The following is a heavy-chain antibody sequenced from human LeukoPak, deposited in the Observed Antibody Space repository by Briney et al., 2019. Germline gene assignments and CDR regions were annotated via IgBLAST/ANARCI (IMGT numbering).Heavy chain of an antibody. Sequence: GGSLRPSCTASGFTFSSYEMNWVRQAPGKGLEWVSYISISGSIIYYADSVKGRFTISRDNAKNSLYLQMNSLRAEDTAVYYCASPTDLSDYWGQGTLVTVSS. V-gene: IGHV3-48*03. J-gene: IGHJ4*02. CDR1: GFTFSSYE. D-gene: IGHD1-14*01. CDR2: ISISGSII. CDR3: ASPTDLSDY.